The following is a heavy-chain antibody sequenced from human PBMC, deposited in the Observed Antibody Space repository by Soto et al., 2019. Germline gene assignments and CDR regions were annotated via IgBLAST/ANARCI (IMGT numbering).Heavy chain of an antibody. CDR3: ARDTQWLVLGGPDY. CDR1: GYTFTSYA. Sequence: QVQLVQSGAEVKKPGASVKVSCKASGYTFTSYAMHWVHQAPGQRLEWMGWINAGNGNTKYSQKFQGRVTITRDTSASTAYMELSSLRSEDTAVYYCARDTQWLVLGGPDYWGQGTLVTVSS. J-gene: IGHJ4*02. CDR2: INAGNGNT. D-gene: IGHD6-19*01. V-gene: IGHV1-3*01.